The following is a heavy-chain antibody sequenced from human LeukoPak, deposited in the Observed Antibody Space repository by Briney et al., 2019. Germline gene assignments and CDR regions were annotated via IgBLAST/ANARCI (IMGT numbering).Heavy chain of an antibody. CDR2: IYTSGST. CDR1: GGSISSYY. CDR3: ARGTYYYDSSGSGWFDP. Sequence: KTSETLSLTCTVSGGSISSYYWSWIRQPAGKGLEWIGRIYTSGSTNYNPSLKSRVTMSVDTSKNQFSLKLSSVTAADTAVYYCARGTYYYDSSGSGWFDPWGQGTLVTVSS. V-gene: IGHV4-4*07. J-gene: IGHJ5*02. D-gene: IGHD3-22*01.